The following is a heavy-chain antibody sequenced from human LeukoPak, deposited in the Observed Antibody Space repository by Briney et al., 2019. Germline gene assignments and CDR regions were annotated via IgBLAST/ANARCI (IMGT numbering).Heavy chain of an antibody. CDR2: ISAYNGNT. J-gene: IGHJ3*02. V-gene: IGHV1-18*01. D-gene: IGHD4-17*01. CDR1: GYTFTSYG. CDR3: ARGARLHYGDPRARAFDI. Sequence: ASVKVSCKASGYTFTSYGISWVRQAPGQGLEWMGWISAYNGNTNYAQKLQGRVTMTTDTSTSTAYMELRSLRSDDTAVYYCARGARLHYGDPRARAFDIWGQGTMVTVSS.